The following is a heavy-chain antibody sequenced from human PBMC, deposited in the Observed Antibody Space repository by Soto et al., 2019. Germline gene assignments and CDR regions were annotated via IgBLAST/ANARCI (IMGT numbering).Heavy chain of an antibody. D-gene: IGHD4-4*01. J-gene: IGHJ5*02. CDR3: ARHPPTVTTNEGFDP. CDR2: IYYNGST. V-gene: IGHV4-39*01. Sequence: PSETLSLTCTVSGGSIRSSNYYWGWIRQPPGKGLEWIGTIYYNGSTYYNPSLKSRVTISVDTSKNQFSLKLISLTAADTAVYYCARHPPTVTTNEGFDPWGQGTLVTVSS. CDR1: GGSIRSSNYY.